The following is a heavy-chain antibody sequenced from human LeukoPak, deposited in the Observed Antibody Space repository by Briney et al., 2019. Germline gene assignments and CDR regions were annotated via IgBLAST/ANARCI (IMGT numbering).Heavy chain of an antibody. CDR1: GFTVSSNY. D-gene: IGHD3-22*01. J-gene: IGHJ3*02. V-gene: IGHV3-66*01. CDR2: IYSGGST. Sequence: GGSLRLSCAASGFTVSSNYMSWVRQAPGKGLEWVSVIYSGGSTYYADSVKGRFTISRDNSKNTLYRQMSSLRAEDTAVYYCARDRRRDSSGYYPHHDDFDIWGQGKMVTVSS. CDR3: ARDRRRDSSGYYPHHDDFDI.